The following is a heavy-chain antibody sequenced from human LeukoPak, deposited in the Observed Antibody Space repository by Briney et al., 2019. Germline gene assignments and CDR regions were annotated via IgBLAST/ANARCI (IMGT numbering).Heavy chain of an antibody. D-gene: IGHD1-26*01. CDR1: GFTFSSYA. J-gene: IGHJ4*02. CDR3: ARDHRGGVGSSRWFDY. CDR2: VSYDGSNK. V-gene: IGHV3-30*04. Sequence: PGRSLRLSCAASGFTFSSYAMHWVRQAPGKGLEWVAVVSYDGSNKYYADSVKGRFTISRDNSRNTLYLQMNSLRAEDTAVYYCARDHRGGVGSSRWFDYWGQGTLVTVSS.